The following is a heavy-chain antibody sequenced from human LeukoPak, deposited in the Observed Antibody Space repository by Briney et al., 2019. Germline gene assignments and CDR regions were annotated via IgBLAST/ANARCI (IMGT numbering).Heavy chain of an antibody. CDR3: ARGPNYDFWSGYSDEYYFDY. D-gene: IGHD3-3*01. CDR1: GGSISSSNYY. CDR2: IYTSGTT. V-gene: IGHV4-61*02. J-gene: IGHJ4*02. Sequence: SQTLSLTCTVSGGSISSSNYYWSWIRQPAGKGLEWIGRIYTSGTTNYNPSLKSRVTISIDTSKNQFSLKLSSVTAADTAVYYCARGPNYDFWSGYSDEYYFDYWGQGTLVTVSS.